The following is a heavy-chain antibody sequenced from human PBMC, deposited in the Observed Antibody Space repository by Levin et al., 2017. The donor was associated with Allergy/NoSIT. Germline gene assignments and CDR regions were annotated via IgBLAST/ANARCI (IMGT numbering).Heavy chain of an antibody. Sequence: GGSLRLSCVASGFTFDDHGMHWVRQVPGKGLEWVSGTNWNSNSIGYGDSVKGRFTISRDNAKNSLFLEMSSLRAEDTAVYYCGKGGHASGSYYSDWCDPWGLGTLVIVAS. V-gene: IGHV3-9*01. CDR1: GFTFDDHG. CDR2: TNWNSNSI. D-gene: IGHD3-10*01. J-gene: IGHJ5*02. CDR3: GKGGHASGSYYSDWCDP.